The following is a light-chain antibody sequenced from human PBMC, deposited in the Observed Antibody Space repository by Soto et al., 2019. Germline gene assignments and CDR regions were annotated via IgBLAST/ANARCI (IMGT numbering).Light chain of an antibody. CDR3: QQYNNWPPYT. Sequence: EIVMTQSPGTLSESPGERATLSCRASQSLSSNLAWYQQKPGQAPRLLIYGASTRATGIPARFSGSGSGTEFTLTISSLQSEDFAVYYCQQYNNWPPYTFGQGTKLEIK. V-gene: IGKV3-15*01. CDR2: GAS. J-gene: IGKJ2*01. CDR1: QSLSSN.